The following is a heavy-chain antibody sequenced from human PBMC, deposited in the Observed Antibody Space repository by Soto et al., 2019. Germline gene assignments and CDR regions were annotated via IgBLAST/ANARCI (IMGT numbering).Heavy chain of an antibody. CDR2: IYYSGST. D-gene: IGHD3-3*01. CDR3: ARHNDFWSGYYGYYYYGMDV. V-gene: IGHV4-39*01. Sequence: PSETLSLTCTVSGGSISSSSYYWGWIRQPPGKGLEWIGSIYYSGSTYYNPSLKSRVTISVDTSKNQFSLKLSSVTAADTAVYYCARHNDFWSGYYGYYYYGMDVWGQGTTVTVSS. CDR1: GGSISSSSYY. J-gene: IGHJ6*02.